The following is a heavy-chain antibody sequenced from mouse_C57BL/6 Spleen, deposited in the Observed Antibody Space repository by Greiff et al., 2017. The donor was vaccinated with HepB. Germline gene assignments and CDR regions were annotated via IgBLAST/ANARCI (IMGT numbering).Heavy chain of an antibody. CDR2: SRNKANDYTT. J-gene: IGHJ4*01. CDR1: GFTFSDFY. CDR3: ARDGRHYYAMDY. Sequence: EVNLVESGGGLVQSGRSLRLSCATSGFTFSDFYMEWVRQAPGKGLEWIAASRNKANDYTTEYSASVKGRFIVSRDTSQSILYLQMNALRAEDTAIYYCARDGRHYYAMDYWGQGTSVTVSS. V-gene: IGHV7-1*01.